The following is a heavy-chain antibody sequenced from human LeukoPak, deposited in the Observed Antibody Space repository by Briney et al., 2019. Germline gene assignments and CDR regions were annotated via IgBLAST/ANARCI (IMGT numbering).Heavy chain of an antibody. Sequence: GGSLRLSCAASGFTFSSYGMHWVRQAPGKGLEWVAVIWYDGSNKYYADSAKGRFTISRDNSKNTLYLQMNSLRAEDTAVYYCARDPTELPYLWQLVRGFWFDPWGQGTLVTVSS. J-gene: IGHJ5*02. CDR2: IWYDGSNK. D-gene: IGHD6-13*01. CDR1: GFTFSSYG. V-gene: IGHV3-33*01. CDR3: ARDPTELPYLWQLVRGFWFDP.